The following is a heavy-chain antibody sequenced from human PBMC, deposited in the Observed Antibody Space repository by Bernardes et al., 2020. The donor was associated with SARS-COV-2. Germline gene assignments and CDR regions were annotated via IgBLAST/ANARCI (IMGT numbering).Heavy chain of an antibody. J-gene: IGHJ4*02. CDR1: GFTFSNYW. Sequence: GGSLRLSCAASGFTFSNYWMSWVRQAPGKGLEWVANVKPDGSVKYYVDSVKGRFTISRDTTKNSLYLEMTSLRAEDTAVYYCARHYNGWLNFDYWGQGTLVTVSS. CDR2: VKPDGSVK. V-gene: IGHV3-7*01. D-gene: IGHD6-19*01. CDR3: ARHYNGWLNFDY.